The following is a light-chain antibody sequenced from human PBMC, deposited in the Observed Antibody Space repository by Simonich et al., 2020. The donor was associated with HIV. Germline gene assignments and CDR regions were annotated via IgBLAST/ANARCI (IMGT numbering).Light chain of an antibody. CDR1: QSVLYSSNNTNY. J-gene: IGKJ2*01. CDR2: WAS. Sequence: DIVMTQSPDSLAVSLGERATIQCKSSQSVLYSSNNTNYLAWYQQKPGQPPNLLIYWASTRESGVLDRFSGSGSGTDYTLTISSLQAEDVAVYYCQQYYSTPRTFGQGTKLEIK. V-gene: IGKV4-1*01. CDR3: QQYYSTPRT.